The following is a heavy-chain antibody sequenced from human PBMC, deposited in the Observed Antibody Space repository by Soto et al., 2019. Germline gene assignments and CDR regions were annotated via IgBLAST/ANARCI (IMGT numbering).Heavy chain of an antibody. V-gene: IGHV3-30*18. CDR2: ISYDGGNE. CDR1: GFTFSSFG. Sequence: GGSLRLSCVASGFTFSSFGMHWVRQAPGKGLEWVSHISYDGGNEHSADSVKGRFTISRDNSEDTLYLQMDSLRVEDTAVYFCAKDTYYHDTSGYYLFEFWGQGT. J-gene: IGHJ4*02. CDR3: AKDTYYHDTSGYYLFEF. D-gene: IGHD3-22*01.